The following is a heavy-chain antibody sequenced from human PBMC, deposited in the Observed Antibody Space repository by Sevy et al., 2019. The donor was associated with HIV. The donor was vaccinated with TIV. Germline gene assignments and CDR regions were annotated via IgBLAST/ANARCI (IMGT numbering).Heavy chain of an antibody. CDR1: GFIFTDYW. Sequence: GGSLRLSCETSGFIFTDYWMSWVRQIPGKGLEWVATIKQDQSEKYYVDLVKGRFAISGDSAKKSVSLQMNGLRAEDTALYFCAREVGGFNWRPYYFDSWGQGTLVTVSS. CDR3: AREVGGFNWRPYYFDS. J-gene: IGHJ4*02. D-gene: IGHD3-3*01. CDR2: IKQDQSEK. V-gene: IGHV3-7*01.